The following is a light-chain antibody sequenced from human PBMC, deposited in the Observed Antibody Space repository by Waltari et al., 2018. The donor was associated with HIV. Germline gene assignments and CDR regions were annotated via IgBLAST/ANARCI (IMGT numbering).Light chain of an antibody. CDR3: SSYTTNAAYV. CDR2: DVT. J-gene: IGLJ1*01. Sequence: QSALTQPASVSGSPGQSITISCTGTSSDIGGFNYVSWYQHHPGKAPKLIIYDVTNRPSGAFIRFSGSKSGNTASLTISGLQADDECDYYCSSYTTNAAYVFGTGTRFTVL. V-gene: IGLV2-14*01. CDR1: SSDIGGFNY.